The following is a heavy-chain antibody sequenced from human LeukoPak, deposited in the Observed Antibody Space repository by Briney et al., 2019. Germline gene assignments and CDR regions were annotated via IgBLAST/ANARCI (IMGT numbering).Heavy chain of an antibody. CDR1: GFTFSSYA. CDR3: AKDASIGKYCTNGVCSPFDY. CDR2: ISDSGDYT. D-gene: IGHD2-8*01. Sequence: PGGSLTHSCAGSGFTFSSYAMSWVRQAPGRGLEWVSAISDSGDYTSYADSVRGRFTISRDNSRNTLYLQMISLRPEDTAVYYCAKDASIGKYCTNGVCSPFDYWGQGTLVTVSS. J-gene: IGHJ4*02. V-gene: IGHV3-23*01.